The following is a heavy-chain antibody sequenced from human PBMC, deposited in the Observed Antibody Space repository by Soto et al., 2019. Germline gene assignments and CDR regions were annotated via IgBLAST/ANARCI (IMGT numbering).Heavy chain of an antibody. Sequence: HGESLKISCKGSGYSFTSYWISWVRQMPGKGLEWMGRIDPSDSYTNYSPSFQGHVTISADKSISTAYLQWSSLKASDTAMYYCARLYYDSSGYPPFYYYGMDVWGQGTTVTVSS. CDR2: IDPSDSYT. D-gene: IGHD3-22*01. V-gene: IGHV5-10-1*01. CDR3: ARLYYDSSGYPPFYYYGMDV. J-gene: IGHJ6*02. CDR1: GYSFTSYW.